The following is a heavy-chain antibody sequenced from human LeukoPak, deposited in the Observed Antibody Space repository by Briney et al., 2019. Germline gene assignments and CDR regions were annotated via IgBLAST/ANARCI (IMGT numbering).Heavy chain of an antibody. V-gene: IGHV3-53*01. D-gene: IGHD6-13*01. J-gene: IGHJ4*02. CDR2: IYSGDGT. Sequence: GGSLRLSCAASGFTVSSNYMSWVRQAPGKGLEWVSVIYSGDGTYYADSVKGRFTISRDNAKNTLYLQMNSLRAEDTAVYYCARRYSSLLYYFDYWGQGTLVTVSS. CDR3: ARRYSSLLYYFDY. CDR1: GFTVSSNY.